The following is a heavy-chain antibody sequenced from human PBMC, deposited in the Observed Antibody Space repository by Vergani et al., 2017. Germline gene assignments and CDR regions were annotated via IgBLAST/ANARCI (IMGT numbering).Heavy chain of an antibody. V-gene: IGHV3-30-3*01. J-gene: IGHJ4*02. CDR1: GFTFSSYA. D-gene: IGHD3-22*01. Sequence: QVQLVESGGGVVQPGRSLRLSCAASGFTFSSYAMHWVRQAPGKGLEWVAVISYDGSNKYYADSVKGRFSISRENSKNTPSLHMNSLRAEDTAVYYCARGGSPITMIVSYWGQGTLVTVSA. CDR2: ISYDGSNK. CDR3: ARGGSPITMIVSY.